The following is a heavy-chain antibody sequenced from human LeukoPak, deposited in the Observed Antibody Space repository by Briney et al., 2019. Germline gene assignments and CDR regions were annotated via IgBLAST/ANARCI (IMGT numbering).Heavy chain of an antibody. Sequence: HGEALQISCKGSGYNFIKYWIGWVRQMPGKGLEWMGIIYPGDSDTRYSPSFQGQATISADKSITTTYLQWSSLKASDTAMYYCARRYYYDGNGHYYFDYWGQGTLVTVSS. D-gene: IGHD3-22*01. V-gene: IGHV5-51*01. CDR2: IYPGDSDT. CDR3: ARRYYYDGNGHYYFDY. CDR1: GYNFIKYW. J-gene: IGHJ4*02.